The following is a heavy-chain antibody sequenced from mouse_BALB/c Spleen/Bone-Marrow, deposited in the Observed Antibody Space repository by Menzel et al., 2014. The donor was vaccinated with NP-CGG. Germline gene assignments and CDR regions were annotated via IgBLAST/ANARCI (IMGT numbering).Heavy chain of an antibody. D-gene: IGHD2-14*01. CDR1: GYSITSGYY. V-gene: IGHV3-6*02. Sequence: EVKLQESGPGLVKPSQSLSLTCSVTGYSITSGYYCNWIRQFPGNKLEWMGYISYDGSNNYNPSLKNRISITRDTSKNQFFLKLNSVTTEDTATYYCARGGYDGRGFAYWGQGTLVTVSA. CDR2: ISYDGSN. CDR3: ARGGYDGRGFAY. J-gene: IGHJ3*01.